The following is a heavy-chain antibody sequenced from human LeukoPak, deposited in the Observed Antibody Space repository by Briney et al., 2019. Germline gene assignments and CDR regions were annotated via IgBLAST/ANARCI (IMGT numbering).Heavy chain of an antibody. J-gene: IGHJ4*02. V-gene: IGHV3-13*05. CDR2: IGTAGDP. CDR1: GFTFRRYD. Sequence: PGGSLRLSCAASGFTFRRYDMHWDRQVAGKGLEWVSSIGTAGDPFYPASVKGRFTISRENAKNSLYLQMNSLRVGDTAVYYCTREYEGSFDFWGQGTLVTVSS. CDR3: TREYEGSFDF. D-gene: IGHD3-3*01.